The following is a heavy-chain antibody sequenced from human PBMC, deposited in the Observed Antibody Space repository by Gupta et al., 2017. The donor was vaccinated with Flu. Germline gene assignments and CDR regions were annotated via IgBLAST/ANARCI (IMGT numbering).Heavy chain of an antibody. D-gene: IGHD2-2*01. CDR3: ARAPYCSSTSCYPGMDV. CDR1: GYTFTGYY. Sequence: QVQLVQSGAEVKKPGASVKVSCKASGYTFTGYYMHWVRQAPGQGLEWMGWINPNSGGTNYAQKFQGRVTMTRDTSISTAYMELSRLRSDDTAVYYCARAPYCSSTSCYPGMDVWGQGTTVTVSS. J-gene: IGHJ6*02. CDR2: INPNSGGT. V-gene: IGHV1-2*02.